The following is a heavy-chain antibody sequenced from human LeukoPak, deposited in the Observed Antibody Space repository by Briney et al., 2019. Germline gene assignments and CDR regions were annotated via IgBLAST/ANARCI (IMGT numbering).Heavy chain of an antibody. CDR1: GYTFTSYG. J-gene: IGHJ4*02. CDR2: ISAYNGNT. CDR3: ARVGRRLYSSSWYPSGDYFDY. D-gene: IGHD6-13*01. Sequence: GASVKVSCKASGYTFTSYGISWVRQAPGQGLEWMGWISAYNGNTNYAQKLQGRVTMTTDTSTSTAYMELRSLRSDDTAVYYCARVGRRLYSSSWYPSGDYFDYWGQGTLVTVSS. V-gene: IGHV1-18*01.